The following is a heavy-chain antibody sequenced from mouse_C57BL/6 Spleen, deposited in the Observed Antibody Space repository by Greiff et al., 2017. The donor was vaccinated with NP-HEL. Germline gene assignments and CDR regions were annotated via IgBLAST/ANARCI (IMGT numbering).Heavy chain of an antibody. Sequence: VKVVESGPGLVQPSQSLSITCTVSGFSLTSYGVHWVRQPPGKGLEWLGVIWSGGSTDYNAAFISRLSISKDNSKSQVFFKMNSLQADDTAIYYCAKKGNYGGGYYAMDYWGQGTSVTVSS. CDR1: GFSLTSYG. CDR3: AKKGNYGGGYYAMDY. D-gene: IGHD2-1*01. CDR2: IWSGGST. V-gene: IGHV2-4*01. J-gene: IGHJ4*01.